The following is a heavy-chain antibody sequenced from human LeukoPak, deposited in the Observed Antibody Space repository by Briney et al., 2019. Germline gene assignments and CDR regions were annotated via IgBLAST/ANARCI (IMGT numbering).Heavy chain of an antibody. CDR1: GYTFTGYY. J-gene: IGHJ6*03. D-gene: IGHD3-3*01. CDR3: ARGGDYDFWSGPTPGWYYYYYMDV. Sequence: APVKVSCKASGYTFTGYYMHWVRQAPGQGLEWMGWINPNSGGTNYAQKFQGRVTMTRDTSISTAYMELSRLRSDDTAVYYCARGGDYDFWSGPTPGWYYYYYMDVWGKGTTVTVSS. V-gene: IGHV1-2*02. CDR2: INPNSGGT.